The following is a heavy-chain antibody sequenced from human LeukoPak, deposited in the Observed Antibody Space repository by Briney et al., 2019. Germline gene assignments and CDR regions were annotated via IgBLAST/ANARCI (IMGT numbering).Heavy chain of an antibody. Sequence: SETLSLTCAVYGGSFSGYCWSWIRQPPGKGLEWIGEINHSGSTNYNPSLKSRVTISVDTSKNQFSLKLSSVTAADTAVYYCARSSDYDAFDIWGQGTMVTVSS. D-gene: IGHD4-11*01. CDR2: INHSGST. CDR1: GGSFSGYC. V-gene: IGHV4-34*01. J-gene: IGHJ3*02. CDR3: ARSSDYDAFDI.